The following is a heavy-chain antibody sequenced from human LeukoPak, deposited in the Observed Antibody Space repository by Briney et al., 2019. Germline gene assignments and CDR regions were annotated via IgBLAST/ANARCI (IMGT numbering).Heavy chain of an antibody. Sequence: QVQLVESGGGVVQPGGSLRLSCAASGFTFSSDGMHWVRQAPGKGLEWEAFIRYDGSNKYYADSVKARFTLSRDNSKNTMYLQMNTLRAEDTAVYYCATGYSSGWYGRLDYWGQGTLVTVSS. CDR3: ATGYSSGWYGRLDY. J-gene: IGHJ4*02. D-gene: IGHD6-19*01. CDR2: IRYDGSNK. CDR1: GFTFSSDG. V-gene: IGHV3-30*02.